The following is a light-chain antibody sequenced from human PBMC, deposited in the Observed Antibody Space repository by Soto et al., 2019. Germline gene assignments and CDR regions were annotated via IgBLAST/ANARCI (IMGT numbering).Light chain of an antibody. Sequence: QSALTQPASVSGSPGQSITISCTGTSSDVGAYDYVSWFQQHPGKAPKLIIYEVSYRPSGVSSRFSGSKSGNRASLTISGXQAEDEADYYCSSYTTRSTXVVFGXG. CDR3: SSYTTRSTXVV. V-gene: IGLV2-14*01. J-gene: IGLJ2*01. CDR2: EVS. CDR1: SSDVGAYDY.